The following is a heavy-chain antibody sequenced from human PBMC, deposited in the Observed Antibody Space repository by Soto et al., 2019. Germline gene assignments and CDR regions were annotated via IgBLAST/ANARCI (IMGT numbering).Heavy chain of an antibody. CDR2: ISYDGSNK. D-gene: IGHD1-26*01. Sequence: GGSLRLSCAASGFTFSNYGMHWVRQAPGKGLEWVAVISYDGSNKYYADSVKGRFTISRDNSKNTLYLQMNSLRAEDTAVYYCAKDPYRSGNYYVDDWGQGTLVTVAS. CDR3: AKDPYRSGNYYVDD. J-gene: IGHJ4*02. CDR1: GFTFSNYG. V-gene: IGHV3-30*18.